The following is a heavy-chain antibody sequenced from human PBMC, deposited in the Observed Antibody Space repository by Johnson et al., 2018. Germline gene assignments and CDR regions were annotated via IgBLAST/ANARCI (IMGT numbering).Heavy chain of an antibody. CDR1: RFSFRSHD. Sequence: EQLGESGGGLVQDGGTMRLCCVASRFSFRSHDMSWVRQAPGKGLEWVSSLSGSGGKKYYADSVKGRLTTFRDNSKNKLYRQKSSLSDEDKAVYYCAREYAIFSYGTFDPWGQGALVTVSS. CDR3: AREYAIFSYGTFDP. J-gene: IGHJ5*02. V-gene: IGHV3-23*04. CDR2: LSGSGGKK. D-gene: IGHD3-16*01.